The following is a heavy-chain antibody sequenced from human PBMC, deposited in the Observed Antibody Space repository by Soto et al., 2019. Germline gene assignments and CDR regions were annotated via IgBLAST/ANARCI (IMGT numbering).Heavy chain of an antibody. CDR1: GGSISSGGYY. CDR3: ARDTGYYGSGRHNYFDY. V-gene: IGHV4-31*03. Sequence: SETLSLTCTVSGGSISSGGYYWSWIRQHPGKGMEWIGYIYYSGSTYYNPSLKSRVTISVDTSKNQFSLKLSSVTAADTAVYYCARDTGYYGSGRHNYFDYWGQGTLVTVS. CDR2: IYYSGST. J-gene: IGHJ4*02. D-gene: IGHD3-10*01.